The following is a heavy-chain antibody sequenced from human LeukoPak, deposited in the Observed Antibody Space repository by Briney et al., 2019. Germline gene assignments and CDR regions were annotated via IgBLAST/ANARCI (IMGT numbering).Heavy chain of an antibody. CDR1: GGSISTYY. CDR3: ARTNTVFYYFDY. Sequence: SETLSLTCTVSGGSISTYYWSWIRQPPGKGLEWIGYIYYSGSTNYNPSLTSRVTMSVDTSKKQFSLKLSSVTAADTAVYYCARTNTVFYYFDYWGQGTLITVSS. J-gene: IGHJ4*02. CDR2: IYYSGST. D-gene: IGHD1/OR15-1a*01. V-gene: IGHV4-59*01.